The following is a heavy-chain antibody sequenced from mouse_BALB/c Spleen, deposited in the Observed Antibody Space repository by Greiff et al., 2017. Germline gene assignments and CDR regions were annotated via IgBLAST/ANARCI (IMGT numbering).Heavy chain of an antibody. CDR1: GFTFSSFG. CDR2: ISSGSSTI. Sequence: EVQRVESGGGLVQPGGSRKLSCAASGFTFSSFGMHWVRQAPEKGLEWVAYISSGSSTIYYADTVKGRFTISRDNPKNTLFLQMTSLRSEDTATYCCARDYDYRDYAMDYWGQGTSVTVSA. D-gene: IGHD2-4*01. CDR3: ARDYDYRDYAMDY. V-gene: IGHV5-17*02. J-gene: IGHJ4*01.